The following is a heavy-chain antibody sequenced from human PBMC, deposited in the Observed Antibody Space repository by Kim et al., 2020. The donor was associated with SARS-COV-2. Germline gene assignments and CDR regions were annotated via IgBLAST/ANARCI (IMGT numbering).Heavy chain of an antibody. CDR3: AKDGGGEWCMLCGMDV. CDR2: ISYDGSNK. Sequence: GGSLRLSCAASGFTFSSYGMHWVRQAPGKGLEWVAVISYDGSNKYYADSVKGRFTISRDNSKNTLYLQMNSLRAEDTAVYYCAKDGGGEWCMLCGMDVWGQGTTVTVSS. CDR1: GFTFSSYG. J-gene: IGHJ6*02. V-gene: IGHV3-30*18. D-gene: IGHD2-8*01.